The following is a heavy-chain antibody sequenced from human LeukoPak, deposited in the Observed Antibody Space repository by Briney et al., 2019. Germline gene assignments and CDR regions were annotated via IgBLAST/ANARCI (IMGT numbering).Heavy chain of an antibody. J-gene: IGHJ5*02. Sequence: ASVKVSCKSSGYTFTDYFLHWVRQAPGQGLEWMGWMNPNSGNTGYAQKFQGRVTMTRNTSISTAYMELSSLRSEDTAVYYCLITMVRGYLWGQGTLVTVSS. D-gene: IGHD3-10*01. CDR2: MNPNSGNT. CDR1: GYTFTDYF. CDR3: LITMVRGYL. V-gene: IGHV1-8*02.